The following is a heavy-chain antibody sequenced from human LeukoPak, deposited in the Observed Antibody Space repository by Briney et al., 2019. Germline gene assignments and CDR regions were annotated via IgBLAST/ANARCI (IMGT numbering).Heavy chain of an antibody. CDR1: GYTFTTYS. CDR3: ARGADYYDSSGLYFDY. D-gene: IGHD3-22*01. Sequence: ASVKVSCKASGYTFTTYSMNWVRQAPGQGLECMGWINTNTGNPTYTQGFTGRFVFSLDTSVSTAYLQISSLKAEDTAVYYCARGADYYDSSGLYFDYWGQGTLVTVSS. J-gene: IGHJ4*02. CDR2: INTNTGNP. V-gene: IGHV7-4-1*02.